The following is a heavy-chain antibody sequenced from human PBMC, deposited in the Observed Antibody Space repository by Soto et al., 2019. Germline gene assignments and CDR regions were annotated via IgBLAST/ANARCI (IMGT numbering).Heavy chain of an antibody. D-gene: IGHD3-10*01. V-gene: IGHV4-59*01. Sequence: WTWLRQPPGKGLEWIGYFFNTGRTDYNPSLKSRVTISADKSKNQLSLRLSSVTAADTAMYYCARVYYDAFDIWGQGTMVTVSS. CDR3: ARVYYDAFDI. CDR2: FFNTGRT. J-gene: IGHJ3*02.